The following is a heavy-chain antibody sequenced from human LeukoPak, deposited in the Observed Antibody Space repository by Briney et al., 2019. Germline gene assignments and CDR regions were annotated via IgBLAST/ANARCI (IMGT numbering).Heavy chain of an antibody. CDR3: ARDWRGADPIREGFDF. CDR2: ISSSGSTI. CDR1: GFTFSDYY. Sequence: NTGGSLRLSCAASGFTFSDYYMSWIRQAPGKGLEWVSYISSSGSTIYYADSVKGRFTISRDNAKNSLYLQMNSLRAEDTAVYYCARDWRGADPIREGFDFWGQGTLVTVSS. J-gene: IGHJ4*02. D-gene: IGHD3-10*01. V-gene: IGHV3-11*04.